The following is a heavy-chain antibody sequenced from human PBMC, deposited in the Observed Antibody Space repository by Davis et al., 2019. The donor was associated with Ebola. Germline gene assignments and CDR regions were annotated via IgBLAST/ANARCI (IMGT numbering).Heavy chain of an antibody. CDR3: ARVEVEQQLYYMDV. Sequence: ASVKVSCKASGYTFTGYYMHWVRQAPGQGLEWMGWINPNSGGTNYAQKFQGRVAMTRDTSISTAYMELSSLRSEDTAVYYCARVEVEQQLYYMDVWGKGTTVTVSS. V-gene: IGHV1-2*02. J-gene: IGHJ6*03. D-gene: IGHD6-13*01. CDR2: INPNSGGT. CDR1: GYTFTGYY.